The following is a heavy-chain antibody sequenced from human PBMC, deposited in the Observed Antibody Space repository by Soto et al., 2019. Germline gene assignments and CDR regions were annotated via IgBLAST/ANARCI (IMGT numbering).Heavy chain of an antibody. J-gene: IGHJ4*02. CDR3: ARYGGYDFDD. D-gene: IGHD5-12*01. V-gene: IGHV1-69*02. CDR2: IIPILGIA. CDR1: GGTFSSYT. Sequence: QVQLVQSGAEVKKPGSSVKVSCKASGGTFSSYTISWVRQAPGQGLEWMGRIIPILGIANYAQKFQGRVTITAYKSTSTAYMKLSSLRSEDTAVYYCARYGGYDFDDWGQGTLVTVSS.